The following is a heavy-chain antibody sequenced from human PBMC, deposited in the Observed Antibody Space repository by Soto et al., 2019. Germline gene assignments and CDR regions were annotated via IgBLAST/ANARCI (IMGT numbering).Heavy chain of an antibody. J-gene: IGHJ4*02. CDR1: GYSFTGYF. Sequence: QVQLVQSGAEVKKPGASVKVSCKASGYSFTGYFMHWVRQVPGQGLEWMGWTNPKSGVTKYPQKFQGRVTMTRDTSISTAYMELTRLRSDDTAVYYCARAHVRLLLGSSDYWGQGTLVTVSS. D-gene: IGHD6-25*01. V-gene: IGHV1-2*02. CDR3: ARAHVRLLLGSSDY. CDR2: TNPKSGVT.